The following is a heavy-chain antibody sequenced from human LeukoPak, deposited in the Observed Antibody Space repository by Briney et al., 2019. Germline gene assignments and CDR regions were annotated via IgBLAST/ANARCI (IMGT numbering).Heavy chain of an antibody. J-gene: IGHJ5*02. Sequence: SSETLSLTCTVSGGSISSSSYYWGWIRQPAGKGLEWIGRIYKAGSTNYNPSLKSRVTISVDTSKNQFSLKLSSVTAADTAVYYCAREGLNMVRGIIPKEAWGWFDPWGQGTLVTVSS. V-gene: IGHV4-61*02. CDR3: AREGLNMVRGIIPKEAWGWFDP. CDR1: GGSISSSSYY. D-gene: IGHD3-10*01. CDR2: IYKAGST.